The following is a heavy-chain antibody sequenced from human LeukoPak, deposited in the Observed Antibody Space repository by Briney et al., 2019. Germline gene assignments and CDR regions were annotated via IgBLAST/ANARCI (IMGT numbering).Heavy chain of an antibody. V-gene: IGHV7-4-1*02. J-gene: IGHJ4*02. CDR3: ARDEHRGYDILTGYYGFDY. CDR2: INTNTGNP. CDR1: GYTFTSYA. D-gene: IGHD3-9*01. Sequence: ASVTVSCKASGYTFTSYAMNWVRQAPGQGLEWMGWINTNTGNPTYAQGFTGRFVFSLDTSVSTAYLQISSLKAEDTAVYYCARDEHRGYDILTGYYGFDYWGQGTLVTVSS.